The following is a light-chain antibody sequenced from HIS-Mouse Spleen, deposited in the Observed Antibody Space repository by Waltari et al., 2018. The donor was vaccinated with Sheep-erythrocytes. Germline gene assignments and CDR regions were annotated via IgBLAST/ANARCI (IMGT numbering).Light chain of an antibody. CDR1: QGISSW. CDR3: QQANSFPPLT. J-gene: IGKJ4*01. Sequence: DIQMTQSPSSVSASVGDSVTITCRASQGISSWLGWYQQKPGKAPKLLIYAASSLQSGVPSRFSGSGSGTDFTLTISSLQPEDFATYYCQQANSFPPLTFGGGTKVEIK. CDR2: AAS. V-gene: IGKV1-12*01.